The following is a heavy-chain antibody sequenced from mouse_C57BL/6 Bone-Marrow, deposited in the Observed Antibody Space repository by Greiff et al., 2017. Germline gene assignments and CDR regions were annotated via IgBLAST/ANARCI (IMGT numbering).Heavy chain of an antibody. Sequence: QVQLQQSVAELVRPGASVKLSCTASGFNIKNTYMHWVKQRPEQGLEWIGNINPSNGGTNYNEKFKSKATLTVDKSSSTAYMQLSSLTSEDSAVYYCARGGDGYPDYWGQGTTLTVSS. D-gene: IGHD2-3*01. J-gene: IGHJ2*01. CDR1: GFNIKNTY. V-gene: IGHV1-53*01. CDR2: INPSNGGT. CDR3: ARGGDGYPDY.